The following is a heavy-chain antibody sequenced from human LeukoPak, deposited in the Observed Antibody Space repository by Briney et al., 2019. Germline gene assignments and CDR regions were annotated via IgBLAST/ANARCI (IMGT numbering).Heavy chain of an antibody. CDR3: ARAGFGELSD. CDR1: GFTFSSYE. D-gene: IGHD3-10*01. V-gene: IGHV3-48*03. CDR2: ISSSGSTI. J-gene: IGHJ4*02. Sequence: GGSLRLSCAASGFTFSSYEMNWVRQAPGKGLEWVSYISSSGSTIYYADSMKGRFTISRDNAKNSLYLQMNSLRAEDTAVYYCARAGFGELSDWGQGTLVTVSS.